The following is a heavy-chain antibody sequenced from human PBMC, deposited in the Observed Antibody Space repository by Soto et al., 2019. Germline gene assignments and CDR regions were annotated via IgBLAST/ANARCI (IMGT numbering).Heavy chain of an antibody. D-gene: IGHD2-2*01. CDR2: ISSSSSYI. J-gene: IGHJ4*02. Sequence: PGGSLRLSCAASGFTFSSYSMNWVRQAPGKGLEWVSSISSSSSYIYYADSVKGRFTISRDNAKNSLYLQMNSLRAEDTAVYYCAREVGYCSSTSCSPLDYWGQGTLVTVSS. CDR1: GFTFSSYS. CDR3: AREVGYCSSTSCSPLDY. V-gene: IGHV3-21*01.